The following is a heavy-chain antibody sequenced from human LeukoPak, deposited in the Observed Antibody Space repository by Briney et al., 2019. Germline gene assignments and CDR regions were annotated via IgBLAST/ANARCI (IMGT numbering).Heavy chain of an antibody. D-gene: IGHD5-12*01. CDR2: ISSSSSTI. CDR3: ARRTALSMVATSFDY. CDR1: GFTFSSYS. J-gene: IGHJ4*02. Sequence: GGSLRLSCAASGFTFSSYSMNWVRQAPGKGLEWVSYISSSSSTIYYADSVKGRFTISRDNAKNSLYLQMNSLRAEDTAVYYCARRTALSMVATSFDYWGQGTLVTVSS. V-gene: IGHV3-48*01.